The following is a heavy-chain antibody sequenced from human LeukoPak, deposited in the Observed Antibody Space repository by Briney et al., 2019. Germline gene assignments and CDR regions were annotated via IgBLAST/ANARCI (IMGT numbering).Heavy chain of an antibody. J-gene: IGHJ6*04. D-gene: IGHD3-9*01. Sequence: GGSLRLSCAASGFTFSSYWMSWVRQAPGKGLEGVANIKQDGSEKYYVDSVKGRFTISRDNAKNSLYLQMNGLRAEDTAVYYCERKREYDILTGYYKGMDVWGKGTTVTVSS. CDR1: GFTFSSYW. V-gene: IGHV3-7*03. CDR3: ERKREYDILTGYYKGMDV. CDR2: IKQDGSEK.